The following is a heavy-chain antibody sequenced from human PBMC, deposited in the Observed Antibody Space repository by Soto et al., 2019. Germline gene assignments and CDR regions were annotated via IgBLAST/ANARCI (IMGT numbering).Heavy chain of an antibody. D-gene: IGHD6-13*01. Sequence: ASVKVSWKASGYTFTRYAMHWGRQAPGQRLEGMGWINAGNGNTKYSQKFQGRVTITRDTSASTAYMELSSLRSEDTAVYYCARGAYLLQQLIGLDYWGQGTLVTVSS. CDR3: ARGAYLLQQLIGLDY. V-gene: IGHV1-3*01. CDR1: GYTFTRYA. CDR2: INAGNGNT. J-gene: IGHJ4*02.